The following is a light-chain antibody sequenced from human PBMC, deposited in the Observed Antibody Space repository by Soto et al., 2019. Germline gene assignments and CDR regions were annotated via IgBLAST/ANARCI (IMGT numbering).Light chain of an antibody. J-gene: IGKJ1*01. Sequence: DVPMTQSPSTLSASVGDRVTITCRASQSITSWLAWYQQKPGKAPKLLIYDAYSLESGVPSRFNGSGAGTEFTLTIIRLQREDFANYYCQQYNSYAWTFGQGTKVEIE. CDR1: QSITSW. CDR3: QQYNSYAWT. V-gene: IGKV1-5*01. CDR2: DAY.